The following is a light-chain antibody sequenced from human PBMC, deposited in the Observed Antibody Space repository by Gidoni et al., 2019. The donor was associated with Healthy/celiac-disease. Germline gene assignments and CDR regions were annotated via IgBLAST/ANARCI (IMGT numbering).Light chain of an antibody. CDR2: DNN. V-gene: IGLV1-51*01. CDR1: SSNIENNY. CDR3: GTWDSSLSVWV. Sequence: QSVLTQPPSVSAAPGQKVTISCSGSSSNIENNYVSWYQQLPGTAPKLLIYDNNQRPSGIPDRFSGSKSGTSATLGITGLQTGDEADYYCGTWDSSLSVWVFGGGTKLTVL. J-gene: IGLJ3*02.